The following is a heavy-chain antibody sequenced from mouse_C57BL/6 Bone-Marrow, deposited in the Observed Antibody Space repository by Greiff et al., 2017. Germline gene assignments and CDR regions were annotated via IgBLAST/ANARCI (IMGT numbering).Heavy chain of an antibody. CDR3: ARPGAASANRPSYYFDY. CDR2: ISSGGSYT. V-gene: IGHV5-6*01. CDR1: GFTFSSYG. Sequence: EVQLVESGGDLVKPGGSLKLSCAASGFTFSSYGMSWVRQTPDKRLEWVATISSGGSYTYYPDSVKGRFTISRDNAKNTLYLQMSSLKSEDTAMYYCARPGAASANRPSYYFDYWGQGTTLTVSS. J-gene: IGHJ2*01. D-gene: IGHD6-2*01.